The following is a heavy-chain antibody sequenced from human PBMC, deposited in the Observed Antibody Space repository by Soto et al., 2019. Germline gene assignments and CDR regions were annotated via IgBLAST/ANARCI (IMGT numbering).Heavy chain of an antibody. Sequence: QVQLVESGGGVVQPGRSLRLSCAASGFTFSRDGMHWVRQAPGKGLEWVAVISYDGSNKYYADSVKGRFTISRDNPKNTLYLQMTGVRTEDTAVYYCAKDRRRSWSFDYWGQGTLVTVSS. V-gene: IGHV3-30*18. J-gene: IGHJ4*02. CDR3: AKDRRRSWSFDY. CDR1: GFTFSRDG. D-gene: IGHD6-13*01. CDR2: ISYDGSNK.